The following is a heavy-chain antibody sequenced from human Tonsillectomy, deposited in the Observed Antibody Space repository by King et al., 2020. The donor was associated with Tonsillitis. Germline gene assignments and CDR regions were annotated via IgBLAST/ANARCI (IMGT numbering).Heavy chain of an antibody. CDR3: ARDYHLTYYDFWSGYLDY. V-gene: IGHV3-30*04. J-gene: IGHJ4*02. CDR1: GFTFSSYA. CDR2: ISYDGSNK. Sequence: VQLVQSGGGVVQPGRSLRLSCAASGFTFSSYAMHWVRQAPGKGLEWVAVISYDGSNKYYADSVKGRFTISRDNSKNTLYLQMNSLRAEDTAVYYCARDYHLTYYDFWSGYLDYWGQGTLVTVSS. D-gene: IGHD3-3*01.